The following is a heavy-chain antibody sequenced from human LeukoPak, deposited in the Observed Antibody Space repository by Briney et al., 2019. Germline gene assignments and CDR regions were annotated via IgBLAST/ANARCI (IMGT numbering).Heavy chain of an antibody. Sequence: GGSLRLSCAASGFAFSSYAMSWVRQAPGKGLEWVSAISGSGGSTYYADSVKGRFTISRDNSKNTLYLQMNSLRAEDTAVYYCAKDKGLIAAAGKVDYWGQGTLVTVSS. CDR2: ISGSGGST. CDR3: AKDKGLIAAAGKVDY. D-gene: IGHD6-13*01. V-gene: IGHV3-23*01. CDR1: GFAFSSYA. J-gene: IGHJ4*02.